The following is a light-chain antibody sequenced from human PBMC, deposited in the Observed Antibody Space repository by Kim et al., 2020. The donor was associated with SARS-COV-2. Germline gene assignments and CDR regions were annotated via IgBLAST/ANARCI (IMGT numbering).Light chain of an antibody. CDR3: QQRDNWPLT. Sequence: WSPGERASLSCRTSQSVRNYLAWYQHKPGQSPRLLIYDASNRAAGTPARFSGSGSGTDFTLTISSLEPEDFAVYYCQQRDNWPLTFGGGTKVDIK. CDR1: QSVRNY. J-gene: IGKJ4*01. V-gene: IGKV3-11*01. CDR2: DAS.